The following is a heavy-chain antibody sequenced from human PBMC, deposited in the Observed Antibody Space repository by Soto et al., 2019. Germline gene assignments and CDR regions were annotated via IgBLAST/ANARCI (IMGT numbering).Heavy chain of an antibody. Sequence: SETLSLTCTVYGASISSNYWSWIRQPPGKGLECIGYFSYSGSTNYNPSLKSRVIISVDTSRNQFSLKLTSVTATDTAMYYCARHSPLAAGGAFEFWGQGMMVTVPS. CDR3: ARHSPLAAGGAFEF. J-gene: IGHJ3*01. CDR2: FSYSGST. D-gene: IGHD6-13*01. V-gene: IGHV4-59*08. CDR1: GASISSNY.